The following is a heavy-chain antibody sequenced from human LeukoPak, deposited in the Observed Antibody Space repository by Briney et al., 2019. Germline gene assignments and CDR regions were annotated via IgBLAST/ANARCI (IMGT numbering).Heavy chain of an antibody. D-gene: IGHD3-16*02. Sequence: PGGSLRLSCAASGFTFSSYSMNWVRQAPGKGLEWVSSISSSSSYIYYADSVKGRFTISRDNAKNPLYLQMNSLRAEDTAVYYCARDDYVWGSYRLPDYWGQGTLVTVSS. V-gene: IGHV3-21*01. CDR2: ISSSSSYI. CDR3: ARDDYVWGSYRLPDY. J-gene: IGHJ4*02. CDR1: GFTFSSYS.